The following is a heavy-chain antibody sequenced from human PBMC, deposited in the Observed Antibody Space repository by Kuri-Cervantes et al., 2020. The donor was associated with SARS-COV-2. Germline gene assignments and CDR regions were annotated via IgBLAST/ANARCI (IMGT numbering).Heavy chain of an antibody. CDR2: IGYDGSDK. D-gene: IGHD3-3*01. CDR3: AKAYYDFWSGPWGGFDI. Sequence: GESLKISCAASEFTFSRYGIHWVRQAPGKGLQWVASIGYDGSDKYYADSVKGRFTISRDSSKNTLDTQMNSLRAEDTAVYFCAKAYYDFWSGPWGGFDIWGQGTVVTVSS. CDR1: EFTFSRYG. J-gene: IGHJ3*02. V-gene: IGHV3-30*02.